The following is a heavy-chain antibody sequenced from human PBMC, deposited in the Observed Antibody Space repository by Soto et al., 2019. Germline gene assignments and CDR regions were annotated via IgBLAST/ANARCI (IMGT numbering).Heavy chain of an antibody. D-gene: IGHD1-26*01. CDR1: GGSLSSSRCH. V-gene: IGHV4-39*01. CDR3: ARHGINGRYYDAFDI. Sequence: QLQLQESVPGLVKPSETLSLTCTVSGGSLSSSRCHWGWIRQPPGKGLEWIASIKYSGTTFYNPSLKSRVTVTVDTSKDQFALKVSSVTAAETAVYYCARHGINGRYYDAFDICGPGKMLTVAS. CDR2: IKYSGTT. J-gene: IGHJ3*02.